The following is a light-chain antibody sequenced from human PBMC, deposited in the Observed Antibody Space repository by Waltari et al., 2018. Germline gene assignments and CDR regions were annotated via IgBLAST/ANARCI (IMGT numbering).Light chain of an antibody. Sequence: QSTWEAPVLVIYKDSERPSGIPERFSGASSGTTVTLTISGVQAEDEAEYYCQSGHSSGSYVLFGGGTKVTVL. CDR3: QSGHSSGSYVL. J-gene: IGLJ2*01. V-gene: IGLV3-25*03. CDR2: KDS.